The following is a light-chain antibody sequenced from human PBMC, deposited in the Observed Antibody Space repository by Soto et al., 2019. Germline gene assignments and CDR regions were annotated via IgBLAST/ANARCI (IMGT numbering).Light chain of an antibody. J-gene: IGKJ1*01. CDR2: KAS. CDR1: QTISSW. Sequence: DIQLTQSPSSLSASVGDRVTLTCRASQTISSWLAWYQQKPGKAPKLLIYKASTLKSGVPSRFSGSGSGTEFTLTISSLQPEDFARYYCQQYHSYSGTFGQGTKVDIK. V-gene: IGKV1-5*03. CDR3: QQYHSYSGT.